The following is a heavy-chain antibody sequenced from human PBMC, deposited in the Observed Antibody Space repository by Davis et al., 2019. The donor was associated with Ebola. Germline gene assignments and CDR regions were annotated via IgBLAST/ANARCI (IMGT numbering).Heavy chain of an antibody. CDR1: GFTFDDYG. V-gene: IGHV3-20*04. CDR3: ASPWPSSGWYRVGLSY. CDR2: INWNGGST. J-gene: IGHJ4*02. Sequence: PGGSLRLSCAASGFTFDDYGMSWVRQAPGKGLEWVSGINWNGGSTGYADSVKGRFTISRDNSKNTLYLQMNSLRAEDTAVYYCASPWPSSGWYRVGLSYWGQGTLVTVSS. D-gene: IGHD6-19*01.